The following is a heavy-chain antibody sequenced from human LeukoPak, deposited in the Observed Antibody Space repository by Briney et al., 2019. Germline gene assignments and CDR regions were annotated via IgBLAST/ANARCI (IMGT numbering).Heavy chain of an antibody. V-gene: IGHV4-4*02. Sequence: SETLSLTCTVSGVSISRDIKWWTWVRQPPGKGLEWIGEIHHSGSTNYNPSLKSRVTISVDKSKNQFSLKLSSVTAADTAVYYCVKEYCSSTSCYVGWFDPWGQGTLVTVSS. CDR3: VKEYCSSTSCYVGWFDP. CDR2: IHHSGST. D-gene: IGHD2-2*01. J-gene: IGHJ5*02. CDR1: GVSISRDIKW.